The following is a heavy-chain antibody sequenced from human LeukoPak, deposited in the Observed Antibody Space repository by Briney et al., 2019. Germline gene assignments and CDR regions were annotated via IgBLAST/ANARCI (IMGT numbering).Heavy chain of an antibody. J-gene: IGHJ5*02. CDR3: ARYSAATVGHSKWFDP. D-gene: IGHD4-23*01. V-gene: IGHV4-59*08. CDR2: IHYSGST. Sequence: PSETLSLTCIVSGDSLTNHFWSWIRQPPGKGLEWIGWIHYSGSTVYNPSLKSRVTISIYTSKSQFSPKLDSVTAADTAVYYCARYSAATVGHSKWFDPWGQGTLVTVSS. CDR1: GDSLTNHF.